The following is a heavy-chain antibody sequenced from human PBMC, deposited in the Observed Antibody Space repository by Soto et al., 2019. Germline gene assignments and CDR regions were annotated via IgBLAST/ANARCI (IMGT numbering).Heavy chain of an antibody. CDR3: ARTLYGDNVDY. Sequence: QVQLVQSGAEVKKPGASVKVSCKASGYTFTSYDINWVRQATGQGLEWMGWMNPNSGNTGFAQKYQSRVTMTRNTSIITAYMELCSLRSEDTAVYYCARTLYGDNVDYWGQGTLVTVSS. J-gene: IGHJ4*02. CDR2: MNPNSGNT. D-gene: IGHD4-17*01. CDR1: GYTFTSYD. V-gene: IGHV1-8*01.